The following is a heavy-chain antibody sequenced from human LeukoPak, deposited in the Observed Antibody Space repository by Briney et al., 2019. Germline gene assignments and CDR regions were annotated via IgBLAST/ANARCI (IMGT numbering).Heavy chain of an antibody. CDR2: VDPSDSYT. CDR1: GYSFISYW. V-gene: IGHV5-10-1*04. Sequence: GGSLRISCKGSGYSFISYWISWVRQMPGKGVEGRGRVDPSDSYTNYSPSFQGQVTISADKSISTAYLQWSSLKASDTAMYYCARHRIADENYSYDGMDVWGQGTTVTVS. CDR3: ARHRIADENYSYDGMDV. J-gene: IGHJ6*02. D-gene: IGHD6-13*01.